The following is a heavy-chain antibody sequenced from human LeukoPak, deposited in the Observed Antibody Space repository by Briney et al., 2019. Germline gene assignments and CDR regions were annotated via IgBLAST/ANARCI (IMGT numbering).Heavy chain of an antibody. V-gene: IGHV3-23*01. CDR3: AKDGGEYYDILTGYYPRLYYMDV. J-gene: IGHJ6*03. D-gene: IGHD3-9*01. Sequence: PGGSLRLSCVASGFTFSTYGMSWVRQAPGKGLEWVSAISGSGGSTYYADSVEGRFTISRDNSKNTLYLQMNSLRAEDTAVYYCAKDGGEYYDILTGYYPRLYYMDVWGKGTTVTISS. CDR1: GFTFSTYG. CDR2: ISGSGGST.